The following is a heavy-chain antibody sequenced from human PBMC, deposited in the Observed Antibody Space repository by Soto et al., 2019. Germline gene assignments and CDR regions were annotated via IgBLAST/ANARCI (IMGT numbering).Heavy chain of an antibody. J-gene: IGHJ6*03. Sequence: PGGSLRLSCAASGFTFSSYWMSWVRQAPGKGLEWVANIKQDGSEKYYVDSVKGRFTISRDNAKNPLYLQMNSLRAEDTAVYYCHYYYYYMDVWGKGTTVTVSS. CDR2: IKQDGSEK. V-gene: IGHV3-7*01. CDR3: HYYYYYMDV. CDR1: GFTFSSYW.